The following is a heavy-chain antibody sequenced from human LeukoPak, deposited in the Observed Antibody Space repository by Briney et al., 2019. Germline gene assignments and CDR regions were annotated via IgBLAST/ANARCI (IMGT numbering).Heavy chain of an antibody. CDR1: GYTFDNFV. CDR3: AKGGTRIYGIVTEY. V-gene: IGHV3-23*01. Sequence: GGSLRLSCTASGYTFDNFVMNWVRQAPGKGLEWVSGVTGDSSSTYYAVTMKGRFTISRDNSKNTLYLQLKNLRADGTAVYYCAKGGTRIYGIVTEYWGQGTPVTVSS. CDR2: VTGDSSST. D-gene: IGHD2/OR15-2a*01. J-gene: IGHJ4*02.